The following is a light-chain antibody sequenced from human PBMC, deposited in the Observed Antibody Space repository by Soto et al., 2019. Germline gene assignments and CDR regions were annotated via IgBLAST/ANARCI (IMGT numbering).Light chain of an antibody. CDR3: KQYGSSPYT. Sequence: EIVLTQSPGTLSLSPGERATLPCRASQSVSSSYLAWYQQKPGHAPRLLIYSAYSRATGITDRFSCSGSGTDFTLTISRLEPEAIAVYYCKQYGSSPYTFGEGTKMEFK. J-gene: IGKJ2*01. CDR1: QSVSSSY. V-gene: IGKV3-20*01. CDR2: SAY.